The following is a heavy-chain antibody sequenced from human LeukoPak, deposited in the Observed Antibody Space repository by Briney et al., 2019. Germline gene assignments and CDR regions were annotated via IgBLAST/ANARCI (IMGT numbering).Heavy chain of an antibody. J-gene: IGHJ3*01. D-gene: IGHD1-26*01. Sequence: PGGSLRLSCAASGFTFSSYAMSWVRQAPGKGLEWVSGISGSGGNTYYADSVKGRFTISRDNSKNTLWLQMNSLTAEDTAIYHCAKDFLGSIPDAFDVWGQGTMVTVSS. CDR3: AKDFLGSIPDAFDV. CDR1: GFTFSSYA. CDR2: ISGSGGNT. V-gene: IGHV3-23*01.